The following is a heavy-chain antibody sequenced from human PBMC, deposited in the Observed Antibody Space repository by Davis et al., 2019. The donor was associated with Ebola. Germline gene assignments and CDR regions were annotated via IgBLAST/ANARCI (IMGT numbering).Heavy chain of an antibody. J-gene: IGHJ6*02. V-gene: IGHV3-33*01. CDR3: ARGDGYYYYYGMDV. CDR1: GFTFSSYG. CDR2: IWYDGSNK. Sequence: GESLKISCAASGFTFSSYGMHWVRQAPGKGLEWVAVIWYDGSNKYYADSVKGRFTISRDNSKNTLYLQMNSLRAEDTAVYYCARGDGYYYYYGMDVWGQGTTVTVSS.